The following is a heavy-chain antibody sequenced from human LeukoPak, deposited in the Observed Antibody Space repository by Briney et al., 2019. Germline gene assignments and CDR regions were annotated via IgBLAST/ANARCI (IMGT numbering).Heavy chain of an antibody. CDR1: GDSVSRNSAG. D-gene: IGHD3-16*01. Sequence: SQTLSLTCAISGDSVSRNSAGWLWIRQSPSRGLEWLGGTYYRSKWHNDYAVSVKSRMTINPETSKNQFSLHLNSVTPEDTAVYYCARHLDGGPDYWGQGTLVTVSS. CDR2: TYYRSKWHN. J-gene: IGHJ4*02. CDR3: ARHLDGGPDY. V-gene: IGHV6-1*01.